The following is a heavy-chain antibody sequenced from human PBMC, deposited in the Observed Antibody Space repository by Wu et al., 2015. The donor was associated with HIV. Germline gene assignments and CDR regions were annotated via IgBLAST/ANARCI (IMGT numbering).Heavy chain of an antibody. V-gene: IGHV1-46*02. J-gene: IGHJ4*02. Sequence: QVQLVQSGAEVKKPGSSAKVSCRTSGDTFNSYVISWVRQAPGQGLEWMALINPSGGSTTYAQRFQDRLTMTRDTSTSTVYMDLISLRFEDTAVYYCARASRDRSGSYTIDYWGQGTLVTVSS. D-gene: IGHD3-10*01. CDR3: ARASRDRSGSYTIDY. CDR2: INPSGGST. CDR1: GDTFNSYV.